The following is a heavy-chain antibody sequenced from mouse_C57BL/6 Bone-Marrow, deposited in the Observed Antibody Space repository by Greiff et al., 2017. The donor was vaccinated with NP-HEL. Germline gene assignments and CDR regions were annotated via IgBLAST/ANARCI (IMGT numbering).Heavy chain of an antibody. V-gene: IGHV14-3*01. CDR2: ISPANGNT. CDR3: GGCSWFAY. Sequence: VQLQQSVAELVRPGASVKLSCTASGFTINNSYMHWVQQTPEQGLEWIGRISPANGNTKYAPKFQGKATITADTSSNTAYLQLSSLTSEDTAIYYCGGCSWFAYWGQGTLVTVSA. D-gene: IGHD3-1*01. CDR1: GFTINNSY. J-gene: IGHJ3*01.